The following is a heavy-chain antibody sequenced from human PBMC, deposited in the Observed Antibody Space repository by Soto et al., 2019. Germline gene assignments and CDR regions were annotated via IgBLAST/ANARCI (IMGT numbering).Heavy chain of an antibody. V-gene: IGHV3-23*01. D-gene: IGHD2-21*01. Sequence: GGSLRLSCAASGFTFRTYAMNWVRQAPGKGLEWVSVISGSGGTSNYADSVKGRFTVSRDNSKNTLYLQMNSLRAEDTAVYYCAKDGSMIFFAAEGDSFDFWGQATHVTVSS. CDR2: ISGSGGTS. CDR1: GFTFRTYA. J-gene: IGHJ4*02. CDR3: AKDGSMIFFAAEGDSFDF.